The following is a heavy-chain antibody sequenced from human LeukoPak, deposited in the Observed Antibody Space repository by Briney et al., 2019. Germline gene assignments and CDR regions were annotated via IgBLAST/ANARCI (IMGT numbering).Heavy chain of an antibody. CDR1: GGSISSYY. V-gene: IGHV4-59*01. CDR3: AKDQGEFNYDNIVYPGFAY. D-gene: IGHD3-22*01. J-gene: IGHJ4*02. CDR2: IYYSGST. Sequence: SETLSLTCTVSGGSISSYYWSWIRQPPGKGLEWIGYIYYSGSTNYNPSLKSRVTISVKTSKNQFSLKLRSVTAADTAVYYCAKDQGEFNYDNIVYPGFAYWGQGTLVTVSS.